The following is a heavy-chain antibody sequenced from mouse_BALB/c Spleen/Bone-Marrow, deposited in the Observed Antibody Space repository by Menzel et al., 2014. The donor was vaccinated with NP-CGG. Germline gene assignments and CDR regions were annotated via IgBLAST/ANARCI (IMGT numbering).Heavy chain of an antibody. D-gene: IGHD2-4*01. V-gene: IGHV5-6-4*01. Sequence: DVHLVESGGGLVKPGGSLKLSCAASGFTFSSYAMSWVRQTPEKRLEWVATISSGGSYTYYPDSVKGRFTISRDNAKNTLYLQMSSLKSEDTAMYYCAREDYDWFAYWGQGTLVTVSA. CDR2: ISSGGSYT. J-gene: IGHJ3*01. CDR3: AREDYDWFAY. CDR1: GFTFSSYA.